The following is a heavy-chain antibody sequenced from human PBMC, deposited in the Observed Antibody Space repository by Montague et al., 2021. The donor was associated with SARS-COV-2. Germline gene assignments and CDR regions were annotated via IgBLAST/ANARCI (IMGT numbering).Heavy chain of an antibody. J-gene: IGHJ4*02. D-gene: IGHD6-13*01. V-gene: IGHV4-59*08. CDR1: GDSISSYY. Sequence: SETLSLTCTVSGDSISSYYWSWIRQPPGKGLEWIGYIYYSGSTYYNPSLKSRVTISVDTSKSQFSLKLSSVTAADTAVYYCARAFIAAAGTTSFDYWGQGTLVTVSS. CDR2: IYYSGST. CDR3: ARAFIAAAGTTSFDY.